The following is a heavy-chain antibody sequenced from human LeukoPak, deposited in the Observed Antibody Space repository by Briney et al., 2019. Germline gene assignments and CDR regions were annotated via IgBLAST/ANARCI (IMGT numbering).Heavy chain of an antibody. V-gene: IGHV3-11*01. CDR1: GFTFSDYY. D-gene: IGHD3-22*01. Sequence: GGSLRLSCAASGFTFSDYYMSWIRQAPGKGLEWVSYISSSGSTIYYADSVKGRFTISRDNAKNSLDLQMNSLRAEDTAVYYCARVDYYDSSGYYYWRAATRLFDYWGQGTLVTVSS. CDR3: ARVDYYDSSGYYYWRAATRLFDY. J-gene: IGHJ4*02. CDR2: ISSSGSTI.